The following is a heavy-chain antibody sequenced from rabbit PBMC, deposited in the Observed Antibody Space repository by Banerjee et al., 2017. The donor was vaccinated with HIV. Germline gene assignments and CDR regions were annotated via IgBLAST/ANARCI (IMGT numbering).Heavy chain of an antibody. CDR3: ARDLDGVIGWQLGW. J-gene: IGHJ6*01. D-gene: IGHD4-1*01. CDR2: ITAVTGQA. V-gene: IGHV1S40*01. CDR1: FFSFVRLSF. Sequence: QSFVESWGYFVTPEASLTLLFIASFFSFVRLSFMCWVRQAPGKGLQWIACITAVTGQAVYATWAKGRFTFSKTSSTTVTLQMTSLTAADTATYFCARDLDGVIGWQLGWWGPGTLVTVS.